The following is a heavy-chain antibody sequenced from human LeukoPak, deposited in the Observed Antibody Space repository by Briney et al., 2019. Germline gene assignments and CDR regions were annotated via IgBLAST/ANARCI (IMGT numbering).Heavy chain of an antibody. D-gene: IGHD2-15*01. CDR3: AREGCSGGSCYSAPPSWFDP. V-gene: IGHV1-2*02. CDR1: GYTFTGYY. CDR2: INPNSGGT. J-gene: IGHJ5*02. Sequence: GASVKVPCKASGYTFTGYYMHWVRQAPGQGLEWMGWINPNSGGTNYAQKFQGRVTMTRDTSISTAYMELSRLRSDDTAVYYCAREGCSGGSCYSAPPSWFDPWGQGTLVTVSS.